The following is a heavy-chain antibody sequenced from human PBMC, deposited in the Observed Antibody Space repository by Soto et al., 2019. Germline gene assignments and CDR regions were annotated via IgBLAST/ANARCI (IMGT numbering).Heavy chain of an antibody. Sequence: QVQLQESGPGLVKPSETLSLTCAVSGASIRSYHWSWIRQPAVKGLEWIGRIQHTGNTNYNPSLKSLFIMSVDTSNNQISLKMTSVTAADTVVYFCAKEVSSRWWFDPWGQGILVIVSS. CDR3: AKEVSSRWWFDP. V-gene: IGHV4-4*07. D-gene: IGHD2-15*01. J-gene: IGHJ5*02. CDR1: GASIRSYH. CDR2: IQHTGNT.